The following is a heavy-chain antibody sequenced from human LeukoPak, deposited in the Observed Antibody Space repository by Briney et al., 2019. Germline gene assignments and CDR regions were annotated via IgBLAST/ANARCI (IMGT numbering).Heavy chain of an antibody. J-gene: IGHJ5*02. CDR3: ARLVENHANLDNWFAP. CDR1: GGTFSSYA. CDR2: IIPILGIA. V-gene: IGHV1-69*04. Sequence: ASVKVSCKASGGTFSSYAISCVRQAPGQGLEWMGRIIPILGIANYAQKFQGRVTITADNSTSTAYMELSSLRSEDTAVYYCARLVENHANLDNWFAPWGQGTLVTVSS. D-gene: IGHD5-24*01.